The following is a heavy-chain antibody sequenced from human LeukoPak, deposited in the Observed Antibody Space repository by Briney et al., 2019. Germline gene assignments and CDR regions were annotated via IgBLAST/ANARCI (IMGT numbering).Heavy chain of an antibody. V-gene: IGHV3-66*01. CDR3: ARERAVAGLFDY. D-gene: IGHD6-19*01. Sequence: PGGSLRLSCAASGFTISTKYMSWVRQAPGKGLEWVSVIYSGGRTYYADSVKGRFTISRDNSKNTLYLQMSSLRSEDTAVYYCARERAVAGLFDYWGQGTLVTVSS. J-gene: IGHJ4*02. CDR2: IYSGGRT. CDR1: GFTISTKY.